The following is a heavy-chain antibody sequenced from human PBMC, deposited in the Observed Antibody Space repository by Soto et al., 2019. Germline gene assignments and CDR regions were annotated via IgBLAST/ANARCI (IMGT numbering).Heavy chain of an antibody. CDR1: GDTFSSYS. D-gene: IGHD6-19*01. Sequence: QVQLVQSGAAVKKPGSSVKVSCKASGDTFSSYSISWVRQAPGQGLEWMGRIIPIYGTSNSAQKFQGRGTITADKSTSTTYMELSSLRSDDTAVYYCANIQMDSSGWYLWSLDSWGQGTLVTVSS. CDR3: ANIQMDSSGWYLWSLDS. CDR2: IIPIYGTS. J-gene: IGHJ4*02. V-gene: IGHV1-69*06.